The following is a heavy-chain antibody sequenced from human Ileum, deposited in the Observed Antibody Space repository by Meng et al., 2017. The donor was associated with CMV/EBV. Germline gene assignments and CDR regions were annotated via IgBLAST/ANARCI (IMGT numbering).Heavy chain of an antibody. CDR2: ISYDGSR. CDR3: AKVIAGYNYFYGMDI. V-gene: IGHV3-30*18. Sequence: SGFTFSSFAMHWVRQSPGKGLEWVAVISYDGSRYYGDSVKDRFTISRDNSKNTVYLQMNVLRAEDTGVYYCAKVIAGYNYFYGMDIWGQGTMVTVSS. J-gene: IGHJ6*02. CDR1: GFTFSSFA. D-gene: IGHD3-16*02.